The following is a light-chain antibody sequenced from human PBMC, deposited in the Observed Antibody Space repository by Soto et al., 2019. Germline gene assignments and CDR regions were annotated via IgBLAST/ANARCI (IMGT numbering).Light chain of an antibody. CDR1: QSISDW. CDR3: QQYNSYSRT. Sequence: DIQMTQSAATLSASVGDRVTITCRASQSISDWLAWYQQTPGKAPKLLIYKASSLESGVPSRFSGSVSGTEFTLTISSLQPDDFATYYCQQYNSYSRTFGQRTKVDI. V-gene: IGKV1-5*03. CDR2: KAS. J-gene: IGKJ1*01.